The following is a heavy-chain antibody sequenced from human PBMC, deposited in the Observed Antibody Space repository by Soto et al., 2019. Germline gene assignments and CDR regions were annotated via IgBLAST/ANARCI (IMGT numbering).Heavy chain of an antibody. D-gene: IGHD2-2*03. Sequence: QVQLVQSGAEVKKPGSSVKVSCKASAGTFSSYTISWVRQAPGQGLEWMGRIIPILGIANYAQKFQDRVTITADKSTSTAYMELSSLRSEDTAVYYCARALDIVVVPAADMDVWGKGTTVTVSS. CDR1: AGTFSSYT. CDR2: IIPILGIA. CDR3: ARALDIVVVPAADMDV. J-gene: IGHJ6*03. V-gene: IGHV1-69*02.